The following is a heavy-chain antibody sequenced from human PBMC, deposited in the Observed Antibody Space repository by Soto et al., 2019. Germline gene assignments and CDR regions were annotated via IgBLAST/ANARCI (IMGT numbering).Heavy chain of an antibody. D-gene: IGHD6-19*01. J-gene: IGHJ6*02. V-gene: IGHV1-18*01. Sequence: ASVKVSCKASGYTFTRYGISWVRQAPGQGLEWMGWISAYNGNTNYAQKLQDRVTMTTDTSTRTAYMERRSLRSDDTAVYYCARELWSPVAGTLYYYYGMDVWGQGTMVTVSS. CDR1: GYTFTRYG. CDR2: ISAYNGNT. CDR3: ARELWSPVAGTLYYYYGMDV.